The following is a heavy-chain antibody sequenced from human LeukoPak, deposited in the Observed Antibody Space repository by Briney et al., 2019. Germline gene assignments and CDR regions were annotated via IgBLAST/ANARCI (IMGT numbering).Heavy chain of an antibody. J-gene: IGHJ3*02. CDR2: IYTSGST. V-gene: IGHV4-61*02. CDR3: ARFSIAALDAFDI. D-gene: IGHD6-13*01. CDR1: GGSISSGGYY. Sequence: NPSETLSLTCTVSGGSISSGGYYWSWIRQPPGKGLEWIGRIYTSGSTNYNPSLKSRVTISVDTSKNQFSLKLSSVTAAGTAVYYCARFSIAALDAFDIWGQGTMVTVSS.